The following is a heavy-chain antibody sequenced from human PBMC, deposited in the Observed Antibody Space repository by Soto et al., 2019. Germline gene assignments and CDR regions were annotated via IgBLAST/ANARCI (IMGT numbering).Heavy chain of an antibody. D-gene: IGHD1-20*01. CDR2: ISAYNGNT. CDR3: ARGPEGITGTPGRWFDP. J-gene: IGHJ5*02. CDR1: GYTFTIYG. V-gene: IGHV1-18*01. Sequence: VKVSCKASGYTFTIYGISWVRQAPGQGLEWMGWISAYNGNTNYAQKLQGRVTMTTDTSTSTAYMELRSLRSDDTAVYYCARGPEGITGTPGRWFDPWGQGTLVTVSS.